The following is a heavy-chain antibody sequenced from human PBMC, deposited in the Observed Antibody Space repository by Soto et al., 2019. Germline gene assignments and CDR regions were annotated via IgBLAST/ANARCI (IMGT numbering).Heavy chain of an antibody. D-gene: IGHD3-22*01. CDR1: GGSISSGGYY. Sequence: SETLSLTCTVSGGSISSGGYYWSWIRQHPGEGLEWIGYIYYSGSTYYNPSLKSRVTISVDTSKNQFSLKLSSVTAADTAVYYCARATYYYDSSGYLFDYWGQGTLVTVSS. CDR3: ARATYYYDSSGYLFDY. V-gene: IGHV4-31*03. CDR2: IYYSGST. J-gene: IGHJ4*02.